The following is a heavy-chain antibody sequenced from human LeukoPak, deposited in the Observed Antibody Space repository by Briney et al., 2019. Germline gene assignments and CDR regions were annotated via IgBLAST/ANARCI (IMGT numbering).Heavy chain of an antibody. CDR2: ISSSGSTI. J-gene: IGHJ6*02. V-gene: IGHV3-48*03. Sequence: GGSLRLSCAASGFTFSSYEMNWVRQAPGKGLEWVSYISSSGSTIYYADSVKGRFTISRDNAKNSLYLQMNSLRAEDTDVYYCAREPYGGKFGMGGYYYYGMDVWGQGTTVTVSS. CDR1: GFTFSSYE. CDR3: AREPYGGKFGMGGYYYYGMDV. D-gene: IGHD4-23*01.